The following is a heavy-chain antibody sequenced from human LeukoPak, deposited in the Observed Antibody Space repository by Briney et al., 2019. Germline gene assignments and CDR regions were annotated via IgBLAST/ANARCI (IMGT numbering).Heavy chain of an antibody. V-gene: IGHV3-21*06. CDR2: ISGSSSYI. Sequence: PGGSLRLSCAASGFTFSSYSMNWVRQAPGKGLEWVSSISGSSSYIYYADSVKGRFTISRDNTKNSLYLQIKSLRAKDTAVYYCARADQGYSYGEIDYWGQGTLVTVSS. CDR1: GFTFSSYS. D-gene: IGHD5-18*01. J-gene: IGHJ4*02. CDR3: ARADQGYSYGEIDY.